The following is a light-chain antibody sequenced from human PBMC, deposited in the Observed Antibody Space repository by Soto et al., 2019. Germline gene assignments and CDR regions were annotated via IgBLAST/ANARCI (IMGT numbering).Light chain of an antibody. CDR1: SSNIGAGYD. CDR2: GNS. J-gene: IGLJ2*01. Sequence: QSVLTQPPSVSGAPGQRVTISCTGSSSNIGAGYDVHWYQQLPGTAPKLLIYGNSNRPSGVPDRFSGSKSGNTASLTVSGLQGEDEADYYCTSYAGSNIPVLFGGGTKLTVL. V-gene: IGLV1-40*01. CDR3: TSYAGSNIPVL.